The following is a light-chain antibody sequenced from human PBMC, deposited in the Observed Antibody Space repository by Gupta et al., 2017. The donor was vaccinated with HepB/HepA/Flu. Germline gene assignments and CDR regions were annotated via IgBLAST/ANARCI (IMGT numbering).Light chain of an antibody. V-gene: IGKV3-20*01. CDR2: GAA. Sequence: EIVLTQSPGTLSLSPGERATLSCRASQVLSGNYLAWYQQRPGQAPRLLIYGAASRATGIPDRFSGSGSGTDFSLTISKREPEDFAVYYCQHYGSSRTWTFGQGTKVEIK. J-gene: IGKJ1*01. CDR1: QVLSGNY. CDR3: QHYGSSRTWT.